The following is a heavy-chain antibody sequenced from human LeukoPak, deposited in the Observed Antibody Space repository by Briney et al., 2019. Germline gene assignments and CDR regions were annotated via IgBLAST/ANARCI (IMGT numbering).Heavy chain of an antibody. CDR3: ARGTKIVVPAVTQIYYYYYMDV. CDR1: GGSFSGYY. D-gene: IGHD2-2*01. V-gene: IGHV4-34*01. J-gene: IGHJ6*03. CDR2: INHSGST. Sequence: PSETLSLTCAVYGGSFSGYYWSWIRQPPGKGLEWIGEINHSGSTNYNPSLKSRVTISVDTSRNQFSLRLSSVTAADTAVYYCARGTKIVVPAVTQIYYYYYMDVWGKGTTVTVSS.